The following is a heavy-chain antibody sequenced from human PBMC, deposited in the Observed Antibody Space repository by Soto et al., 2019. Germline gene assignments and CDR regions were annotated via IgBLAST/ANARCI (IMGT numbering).Heavy chain of an antibody. CDR3: AVPDAGDFHY. J-gene: IGHJ4*02. D-gene: IGHD6-13*01. CDR2: IYHSRST. CDR1: GASISSTDW. V-gene: IGHV4-4*02. Sequence: SETLSLTCAVSGASISSTDWWSWVRQPPGKGLEWLGEIYHSRSTYYNPSLKSRVTISVDKSKNQFSLKLTSVTAADTAVYYCAVPDAGDFHYWGQGALVTVSS.